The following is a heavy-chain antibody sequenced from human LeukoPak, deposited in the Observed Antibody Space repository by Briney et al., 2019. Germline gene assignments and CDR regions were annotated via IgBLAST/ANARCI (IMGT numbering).Heavy chain of an antibody. CDR2: IIPIFVTA. CDR3: ASGELVVPAAIRSDYYYYYYMDV. D-gene: IGHD2-2*02. CDR1: GGTFTRYA. Sequence: SVKVSCKASGGTFTRYAISWVRQAPGQGLEWMGGIIPIFVTANYAQKFQGRVTITADESTSTAYMELSSLRSEDTAVYYCASGELVVPAAIRSDYYYYYYMDVWGKGTTVTVSS. V-gene: IGHV1-69*13. J-gene: IGHJ6*03.